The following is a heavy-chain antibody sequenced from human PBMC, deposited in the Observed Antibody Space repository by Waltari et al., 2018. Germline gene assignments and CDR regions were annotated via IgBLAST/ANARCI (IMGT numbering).Heavy chain of an antibody. V-gene: IGHV3-23*01. CDR3: GKDTCSGGSCYSNWFDP. J-gene: IGHJ5*02. CDR2: ISGSGGST. D-gene: IGHD2-15*01. Sequence: RQAPGKGLEWVSAISGSGGSTYYADSVKGRFTISRDNSKNTLYLQMNSLRAEDTAVYYCGKDTCSGGSCYSNWFDPWGQGTLVTVSS.